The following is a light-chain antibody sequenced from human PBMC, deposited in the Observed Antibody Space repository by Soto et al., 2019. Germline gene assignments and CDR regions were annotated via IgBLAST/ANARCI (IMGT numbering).Light chain of an antibody. V-gene: IGKV3-20*01. Sequence: EIVLTQSPGTLSLSPGERATLSCRASQSVYSSYVAWYQQKPGQAPSLLIYGASTRATGIPDRFRGSGSGKDFTLTISRLEPEDFALYHCQHYGGSPFTFGQGTKLEIK. CDR3: QHYGGSPFT. CDR1: QSVYSSY. J-gene: IGKJ2*01. CDR2: GAS.